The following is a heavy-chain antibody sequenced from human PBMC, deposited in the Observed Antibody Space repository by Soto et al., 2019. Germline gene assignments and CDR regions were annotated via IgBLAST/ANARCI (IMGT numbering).Heavy chain of an antibody. V-gene: IGHV1-18*01. CDR1: GYTFTNYG. Sequence: GASVKVSCKASGYTFTNYGIGWVRQAPGQGLEWIGWISAYNGKIDYAQKVQGRITMTTDTSTSTAFMELRSLRSDDTAVYYCARETIPQMYYYGTDVWGQGTTVTVSS. CDR2: ISAYNGKI. D-gene: IGHD3-16*01. CDR3: ARETIPQMYYYGTDV. J-gene: IGHJ6*02.